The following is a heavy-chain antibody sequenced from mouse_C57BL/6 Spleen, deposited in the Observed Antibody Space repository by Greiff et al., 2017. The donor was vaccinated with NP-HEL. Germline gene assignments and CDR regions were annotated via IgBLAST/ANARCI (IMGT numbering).Heavy chain of an antibody. CDR1: GYTFTSYW. D-gene: IGHD1-1*01. Sequence: QVQLQQPGAELVRPGSSVKLSCKASGYTFTSYWMDWVKQRPGQGLEWIGNIYPSDSETHYNQKFKDKATLTVDKSSSTAYMQLSSLTSEDSAVYYCARRDGSSSYYFDYWGQGTTLTVSS. CDR3: ARRDGSSSYYFDY. J-gene: IGHJ2*01. V-gene: IGHV1-61*01. CDR2: IYPSDSET.